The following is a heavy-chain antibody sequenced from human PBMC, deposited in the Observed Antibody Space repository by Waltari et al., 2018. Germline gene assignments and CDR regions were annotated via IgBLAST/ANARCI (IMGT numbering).Heavy chain of an antibody. D-gene: IGHD3-16*01. Sequence: QVQLVQSGSELKKPGPSVKVSCKASGYTFTYHAMNWVRQAPGQGLQFLGWINTNTQNPFYARGFAGRFVFSLDTSISTAYMEITSLKTEDTAVYYCARELLGGGAFDSWGQGTLVSVSS. CDR2: INTNTQNP. CDR3: ARELLGGGAFDS. V-gene: IGHV7-4-1*02. J-gene: IGHJ4*02. CDR1: GYTFTYHA.